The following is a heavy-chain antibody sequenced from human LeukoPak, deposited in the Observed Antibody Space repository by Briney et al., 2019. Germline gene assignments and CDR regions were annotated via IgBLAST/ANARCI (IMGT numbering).Heavy chain of an antibody. CDR2: IIPIFGTA. CDR3: ARESYGSGLNWFDP. V-gene: IGHV1-69*13. Sequence: ASVKVSCKASGGTFSSYAISWVRQAPGQGLEWMGGIIPIFGTANYAQKFQGRVTITADGSTSTAYMELSSLRSEDTAVYYCARESYGSGLNWFDPWGQGTLVTVSS. J-gene: IGHJ5*02. D-gene: IGHD3-10*01. CDR1: GGTFSSYA.